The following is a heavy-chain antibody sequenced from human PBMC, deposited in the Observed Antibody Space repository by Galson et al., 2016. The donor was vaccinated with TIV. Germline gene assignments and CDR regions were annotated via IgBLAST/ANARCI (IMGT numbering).Heavy chain of an antibody. CDR2: TYYRSTWYN. Sequence: CAISGDSVSSTSAAWNWIRQSPSRGLEWLGRTYYRSTWYNDYAASLKRRITINPDTSKNQFSLQLTSVTPADAAVYYCARGAPSVFGVIMTLDYWGQGTLVTVSS. D-gene: IGHD3-3*01. V-gene: IGHV6-1*01. CDR1: GDSVSSTSAA. J-gene: IGHJ4*02. CDR3: ARGAPSVFGVIMTLDY.